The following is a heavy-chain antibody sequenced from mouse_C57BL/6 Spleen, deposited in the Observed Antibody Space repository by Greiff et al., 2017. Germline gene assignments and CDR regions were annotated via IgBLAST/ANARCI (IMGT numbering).Heavy chain of an antibody. J-gene: IGHJ3*01. V-gene: IGHV1-18*01. Sequence: EVQLQQSGPELVKPGASVKIPCKASGYTFTDYNMDWVKQSHGKSLEWIGDINPNNGGTIYNQKFKGKATLTVDKSSSTAYMGLRSLTSEDTAVYYCARRMGNYDYDWFAYWGQGTLVTVSA. CDR3: ARRMGNYDYDWFAY. CDR1: GYTFTDYN. CDR2: INPNNGGT. D-gene: IGHD2-4*01.